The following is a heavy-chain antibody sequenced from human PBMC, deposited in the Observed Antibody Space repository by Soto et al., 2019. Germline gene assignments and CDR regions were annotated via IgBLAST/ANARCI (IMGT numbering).Heavy chain of an antibody. V-gene: IGHV3-21*01. J-gene: IGHJ4*02. CDR3: ARDLGVALATLTLDY. CDR1: GFTFSTYS. Sequence: GGSLRLSCAASGFTFSTYSMNWVRQAPGKGLEWVSDITTSSSYRFYADSVKGRFTISRDDAKNSLYLQMNSLRAEDTGVYYCARDLGVALATLTLDYWGQGTLVTVSS. CDR2: ITTSSSYR. D-gene: IGHD2-15*01.